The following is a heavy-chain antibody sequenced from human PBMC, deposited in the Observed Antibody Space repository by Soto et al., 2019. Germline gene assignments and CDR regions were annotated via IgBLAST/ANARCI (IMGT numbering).Heavy chain of an antibody. CDR3: ARPHGGSSGWDNWFDP. Sequence: QVQLQESGPGLEKPSETLSLICTVSGGSISSYYWSWIRQPPGKGLEWIGYIYYSGSTNYNPSLKSRVTISVDTSKNQFSLKLSSVTAADTAVYYCARPHGGSSGWDNWFDPWGQGTLVTVSS. V-gene: IGHV4-59*01. D-gene: IGHD6-25*01. CDR1: GGSISSYY. CDR2: IYYSGST. J-gene: IGHJ5*02.